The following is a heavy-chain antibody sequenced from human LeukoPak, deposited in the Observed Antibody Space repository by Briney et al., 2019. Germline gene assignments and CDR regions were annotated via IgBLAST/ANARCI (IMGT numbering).Heavy chain of an antibody. CDR3: ARVREALYDILTGHYYYYYMDV. V-gene: IGHV1-69*13. CDR2: ISPIFGTA. J-gene: IGHJ6*03. CDR1: GGTSSSYA. Sequence: SVKVSCKASGGTSSSYAISWVRQAPGQGLEWMGGISPIFGTANYAQKFQGRVTITADESTRTAYMELSSLRSEDTAVYYCARVREALYDILTGHYYYYYMDVWGKGTTVTISS. D-gene: IGHD3-9*01.